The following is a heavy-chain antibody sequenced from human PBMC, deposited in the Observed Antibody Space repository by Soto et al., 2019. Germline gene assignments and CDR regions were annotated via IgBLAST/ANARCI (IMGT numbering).Heavy chain of an antibody. D-gene: IGHD3-10*01. J-gene: IGHJ6*02. Sequence: QVQLVQSGAEVKKPGSSVKVSCKASGGTFSSYAISWVRQAPGQGLEWMGGIIPIFGTADYAQKFQGRVTITADESTSTAYVELSSLRSEDTAVNYCAKNPENYYYGMDVWGQGTTVTVSS. CDR1: GGTFSSYA. CDR2: IIPIFGTA. V-gene: IGHV1-69*12. CDR3: AKNPENYYYGMDV.